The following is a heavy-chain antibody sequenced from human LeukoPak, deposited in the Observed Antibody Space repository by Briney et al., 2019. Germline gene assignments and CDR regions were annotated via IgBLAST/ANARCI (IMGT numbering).Heavy chain of an antibody. CDR3: ARGYYDSSGYYYVNPLGY. CDR2: ISAYNGNT. D-gene: IGHD3-22*01. J-gene: IGHJ4*02. V-gene: IGHV1-18*01. CDR1: GYTFTSYG. Sequence: ASVKVSCKASGYTFTSYGISWVRQAPGQGLEWMGWISAYNGNTNYAQKLQGRVTMTTDRSTSTTYTELRSLRSDDTAVYYCARGYYDSSGYYYVNPLGYWGQGTLVTVTS.